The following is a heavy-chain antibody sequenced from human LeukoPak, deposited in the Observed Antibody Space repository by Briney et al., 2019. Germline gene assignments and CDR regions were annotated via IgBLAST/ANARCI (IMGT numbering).Heavy chain of an antibody. J-gene: IGHJ6*02. CDR2: ISSSSSYI. D-gene: IGHD6-6*01. CDR1: GFTFSSYS. V-gene: IGHV3-21*01. Sequence: GGSLRLSCAASGFTFSSYSMNWARQAPGKGLEWVSSISSSSSYIYYADSVKGRFTISRDNAKNSLYLQMNSLRAEDTAVYYCAVPWRAARLSYGIDVWGQGTTVTVSS. CDR3: AVPWRAARLSYGIDV.